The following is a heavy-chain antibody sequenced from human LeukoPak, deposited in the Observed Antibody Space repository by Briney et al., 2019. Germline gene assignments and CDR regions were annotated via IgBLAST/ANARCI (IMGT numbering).Heavy chain of an antibody. CDR2: IWYDGSNK. CDR3: ARIGGSGSYSGHYFDH. V-gene: IGHV3-33*01. D-gene: IGHD3-10*01. CDR1: GFTFSSYG. J-gene: IGHJ4*02. Sequence: GGSLRLSGAASGFTFSSYGMHWVRQAPGKGLEWVAVIWYDGSNKYYADSVKGRFTISRDNSKNTLYLQMNSLRAEDTAVYYCARIGGSGSYSGHYFDHWGQGTLVTVSS.